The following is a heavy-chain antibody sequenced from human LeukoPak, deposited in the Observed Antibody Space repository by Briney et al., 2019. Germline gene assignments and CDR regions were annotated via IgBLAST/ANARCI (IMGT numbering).Heavy chain of an antibody. D-gene: IGHD7-27*01. CDR1: GDRVSSDSAA. J-gene: IGHJ4*02. Sequence: SQTLALPCAISGDRVSSDSAAWNWIRQSPSRGLEWLGRTYYRSQRRYDYAVSVKGRITIDPDTSKNQYSLQLNSGTPEDAAVYYCAGGTGVFDYWGQGALVTVSS. CDR2: TYYRSQRRY. CDR3: AGGTGVFDY. V-gene: IGHV6-1*01.